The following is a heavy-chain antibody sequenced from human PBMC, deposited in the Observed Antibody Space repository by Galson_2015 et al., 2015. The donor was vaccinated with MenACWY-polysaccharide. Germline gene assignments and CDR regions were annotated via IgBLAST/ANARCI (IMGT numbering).Heavy chain of an antibody. V-gene: IGHV2-5*02. CDR2: IYLDGDE. J-gene: IGHJ4*02. D-gene: IGHD1-26*01. CDR1: GFSVTATGVG. CDR3: VRLLGGVSFDS. Sequence: PALVKPTQTLSLTCTFSGFSVTATGVGVGWIRQPPGKAPEWLAHIYLDGDERFSPSLGARLTITKDTSRDQVVLTMTDMDPVDTATYYCVRLLGGVSFDSWGQGTL.